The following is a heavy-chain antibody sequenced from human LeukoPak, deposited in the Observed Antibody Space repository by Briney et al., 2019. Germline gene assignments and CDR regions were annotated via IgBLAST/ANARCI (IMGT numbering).Heavy chain of an antibody. CDR3: ARASDPWLQLT. CDR1: GFTFSNYW. V-gene: IGHV3-7*05. Sequence: GESLGLSCAASGFTFSNYWMIWVRQAPGKGLEWVGNIKQDGSEKRYADSVRGRFSISRDNAQTSLYLQMNSLRAEDTAVYYCARASDPWLQLTWGQGTLVTVSS. D-gene: IGHD5-24*01. CDR2: IKQDGSEK. J-gene: IGHJ5*02.